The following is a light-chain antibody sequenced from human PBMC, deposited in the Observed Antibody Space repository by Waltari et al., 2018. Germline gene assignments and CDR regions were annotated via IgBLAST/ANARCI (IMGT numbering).Light chain of an antibody. CDR3: CSYAGSNTPMV. V-gene: IGLV2-23*02. J-gene: IGLJ2*01. CDR1: SSDVGSYNL. CDR2: AVS. Sequence: QSALTQPASVSGSPGQSITISCTGTSSDVGSYNLVSWYQQHPGKAPKLMIYAVSRRPSGGSKRFSGSKSGNTASLTISGLQAEDESDYYCCSYAGSNTPMVFGGGTKLTVL.